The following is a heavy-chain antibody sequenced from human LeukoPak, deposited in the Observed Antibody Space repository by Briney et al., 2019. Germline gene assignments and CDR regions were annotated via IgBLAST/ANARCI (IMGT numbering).Heavy chain of an antibody. CDR1: GGSFSGYY. CDR3: ARGNYQLLYEIIDY. J-gene: IGHJ4*02. CDR2: INHSGST. D-gene: IGHD2-2*02. V-gene: IGHV4-34*01. Sequence: SETLSLTCAVYGGSFSGYYWSWIRQPPGKGLEWIGEINHSGSTNYNPSLKSRVTISVDTSKNQFSLKLSSVTAADTAVYYCARGNYQLLYEIIDYWGQGTLVTVSS.